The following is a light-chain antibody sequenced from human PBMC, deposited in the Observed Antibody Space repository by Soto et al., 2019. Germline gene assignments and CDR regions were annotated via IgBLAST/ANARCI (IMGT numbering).Light chain of an antibody. CDR2: SSD. V-gene: IGLV1-44*01. Sequence: QSVLTQPSSASGTPGQRVIISCSGGSSNIGSNTVNWYYQLTGGAPKLLIYSSDQRPSGVPDRFSGSKSGTSGSLAISGLRSEDEGDYYCGAWEDSLDGPVFGGGTKLTVL. CDR3: GAWEDSLDGPV. CDR1: SSNIGSNT. J-gene: IGLJ2*01.